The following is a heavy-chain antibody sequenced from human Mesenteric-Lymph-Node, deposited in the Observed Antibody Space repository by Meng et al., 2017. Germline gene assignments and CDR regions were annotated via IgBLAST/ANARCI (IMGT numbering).Heavy chain of an antibody. J-gene: IGHJ3*02. V-gene: IGHV3-21*01. CDR2: ISSSSYI. Sequence: GESLKISCAASGFTFSSYSMNWVRQAPGKGLEWVSSISSSSYIYYADSVKGRFTISRDNAKNSLYLQMNSLRAEDTAVYYCARDLDPTGAFDIWGQGTMVTVSS. CDR3: ARDLDPTGAFDI. CDR1: GFTFSSYS.